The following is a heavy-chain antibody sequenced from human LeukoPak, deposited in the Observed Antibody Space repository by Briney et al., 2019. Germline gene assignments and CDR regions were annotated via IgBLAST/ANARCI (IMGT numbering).Heavy chain of an antibody. J-gene: IGHJ4*02. CDR2: XDPSDSYT. CDR3: ARFQYCSGGSCYNYFDY. CDR1: W. D-gene: IGHD2-15*01. Sequence: WXXXXRQXXXKXLEWMGXXDPSDSYTNYSPSFQGHVTISADKSISTAYLQWSSLKASDTAMYYCARFQYCSGGSCYNYFDYWGQGTLVTVSS. V-gene: IGHV5-10-1*01.